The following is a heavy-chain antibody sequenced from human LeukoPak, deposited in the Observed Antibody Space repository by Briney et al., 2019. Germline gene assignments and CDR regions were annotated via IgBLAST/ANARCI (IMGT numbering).Heavy chain of an antibody. CDR2: IYYSGST. D-gene: IGHD2-2*02. CDR1: GGSVSSGSYY. Sequence: SETLSLTCTVSGGSVSSGSYYWSWIRQPPGKGLEWIGYIYYSGSTNCNPSLKSRVTISVDTSKNQFSLKLSSVTAADTAVYYCARNHRPLLYFDYWGQGTLVTVSS. V-gene: IGHV4-61*01. J-gene: IGHJ4*02. CDR3: ARNHRPLLYFDY.